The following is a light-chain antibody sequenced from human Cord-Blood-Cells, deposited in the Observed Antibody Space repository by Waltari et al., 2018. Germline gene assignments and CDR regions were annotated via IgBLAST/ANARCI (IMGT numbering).Light chain of an antibody. CDR3: NSRDSSGNHVV. V-gene: IGLV3-19*01. Sequence: SSELTQDPAVSVALGQTVRITCQGDSLRSYYASWYQQKPGQAPVLVIYGKNNRPSGIPDQFYGCSSGNTASLTITGAQAEDEADYYCNSRDSSGNHVVFGGGTKLTVL. J-gene: IGLJ2*01. CDR2: GKN. CDR1: SLRSYY.